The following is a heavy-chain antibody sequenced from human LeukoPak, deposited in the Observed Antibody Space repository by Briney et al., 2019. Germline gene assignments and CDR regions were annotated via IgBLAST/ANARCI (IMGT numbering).Heavy chain of an antibody. V-gene: IGHV4-59*01. CDR3: AGGPSPETFQY. CDR2: FYSSGEI. J-gene: IGHJ1*01. Sequence: SETLSLTCSAFSDSISSYYWSWIRQPPGKGLEWVGYFYSSGEINYNPSLKSRVSISVDTSKSQFSLKLSSVTAADTAVYYCAGGPSPETFQYWGQGTLVTVSS. CDR1: SDSISSYY.